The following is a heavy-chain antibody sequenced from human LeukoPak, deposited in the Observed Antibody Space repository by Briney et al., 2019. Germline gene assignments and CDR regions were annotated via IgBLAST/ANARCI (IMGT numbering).Heavy chain of an antibody. CDR2: IIQTGST. D-gene: IGHD1/OR15-1a*01. Sequence: PSETLSLTCAVYGGSFGGYYWSWIRQPPGKGLEWIGEIIQTGSTNYSPSLRSRVTISVDTSKSQFSLKLSSVSAADTSTYYCARVGLGRNKGAFDIWGQGTMVTVSS. CDR3: ARVGLGRNKGAFDI. CDR1: GGSFGGYY. J-gene: IGHJ3*02. V-gene: IGHV4-34*12.